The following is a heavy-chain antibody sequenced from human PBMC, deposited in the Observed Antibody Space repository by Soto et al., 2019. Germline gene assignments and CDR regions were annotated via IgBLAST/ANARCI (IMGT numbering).Heavy chain of an antibody. V-gene: IGHV4-34*01. CDR3: AGEVRYCSGGSCYSWFDD. Sequence: SETLSLTCAVYGGSFSGYYWSWIRQPPGKGLEWIGEINHSGSTNYNPSLKSRVTISVDTSKNQFSLKLSSVTAADTAVYYCAGEVRYCSGGSCYSWFDDWGQGTLVTVSS. CDR2: INHSGST. J-gene: IGHJ4*02. CDR1: GGSFSGYY. D-gene: IGHD2-15*01.